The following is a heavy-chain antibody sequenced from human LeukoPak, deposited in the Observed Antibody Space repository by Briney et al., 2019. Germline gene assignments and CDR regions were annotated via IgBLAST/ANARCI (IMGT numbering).Heavy chain of an antibody. J-gene: IGHJ5*02. CDR3: ARRLTQYDCFDP. Sequence: SQTLSLTCAISGDSVSSNSVAWNWIRQSPSRGLEWLGRTYYRSTWYNDYAVSVRGRITVNPDTSKNQFSLHLNSVTPEDTAVYYCARRLTQYDCFDPWGQGILVAVSS. D-gene: IGHD2-2*01. CDR1: GDSVSSNSVA. V-gene: IGHV6-1*01. CDR2: TYYRSTWYN.